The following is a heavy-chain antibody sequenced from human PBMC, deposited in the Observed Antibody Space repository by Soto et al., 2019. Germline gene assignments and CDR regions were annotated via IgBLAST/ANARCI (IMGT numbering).Heavy chain of an antibody. V-gene: IGHV1-69*10. D-gene: IGHD3-22*01. CDR3: AREANDSYDNTGRADYSGMDV. CDR1: GGTFSSYA. CDR2: IIPILGIA. Sequence: SVKISCKASGGTFSSYAISWVRQAPGQGLEWMGGIIPILGIANYAQKFQGTVTITEVTSTSTAYMELSILRSEDTAVYYCAREANDSYDNTGRADYSGMDVWGQGTTVTVSS. J-gene: IGHJ6*02.